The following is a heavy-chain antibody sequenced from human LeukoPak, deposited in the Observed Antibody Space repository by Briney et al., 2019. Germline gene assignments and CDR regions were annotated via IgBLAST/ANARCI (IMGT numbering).Heavy chain of an antibody. V-gene: IGHV3-30*02. CDR3: ARYHCSSTSCYSEVSFDY. CDR2: IRYDGSNK. Sequence: PGGSLRLSCAAAGFTFSTYGMHWVRQAPGKGLEWVAFIRYDGSNKHYADSVKGRFTISRDNSKSTLYLQMNSLRAEDTAVYYCARYHCSSTSCYSEVSFDYWGQGTLVTVSS. CDR1: GFTFSTYG. D-gene: IGHD2-2*01. J-gene: IGHJ4*02.